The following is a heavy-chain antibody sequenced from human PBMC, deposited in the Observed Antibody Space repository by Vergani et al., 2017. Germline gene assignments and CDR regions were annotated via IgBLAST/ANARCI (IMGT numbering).Heavy chain of an antibody. CDR2: IWYDGSNK. V-gene: IGHV3-33*06. Sequence: QVQLVESGGGVVQPGRSLRLSCAASGFTFSSYGMHWVRQAPGKGLEWVAVIWYDGSNKYYADSVKGRFTISRDNSKNTLYLQMNSLRAEDTAVYYCAKDDSIFLSSSWMSLDYWGQGTLVTVSS. J-gene: IGHJ4*02. D-gene: IGHD6-13*01. CDR3: AKDDSIFLSSSWMSLDY. CDR1: GFTFSSYG.